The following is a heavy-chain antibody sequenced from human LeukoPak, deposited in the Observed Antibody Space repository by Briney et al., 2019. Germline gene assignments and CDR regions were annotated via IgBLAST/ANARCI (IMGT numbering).Heavy chain of an antibody. CDR1: GGSIRSGSHY. V-gene: IGHV4-39*02. CDR2: IYYSGST. CDR3: AKRDDSGGNLVDL. J-gene: IGHJ4*02. D-gene: IGHD3-22*01. Sequence: SETLSLTCTVSGGSIRSGSHYWAWIRQPPGKGLERIGSIYYSGSTYYNPSLENRVTISIDTSKNHFSLKLSSLSAADTSVYYCAKRDDSGGNLVDLWGQGTLVTVS.